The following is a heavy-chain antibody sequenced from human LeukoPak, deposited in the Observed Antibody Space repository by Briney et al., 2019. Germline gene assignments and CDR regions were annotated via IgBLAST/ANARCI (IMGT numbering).Heavy chain of an antibody. CDR1: GGSISSYY. Sequence: LETLSLTCTVSGGSISSYYWSWIRQPPGKGLEWIGYIYYSGSTNYNPSLKSRVTISVDTSKNQFSLKLSSVTAADTAVYYCARAEYSSSWPKKIYYYYGMDVWGQGTTVTVSS. J-gene: IGHJ6*02. CDR2: IYYSGST. D-gene: IGHD6-13*01. V-gene: IGHV4-59*12. CDR3: ARAEYSSSWPKKIYYYYGMDV.